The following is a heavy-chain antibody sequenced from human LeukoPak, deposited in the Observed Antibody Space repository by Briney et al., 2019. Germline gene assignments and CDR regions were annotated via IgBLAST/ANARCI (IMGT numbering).Heavy chain of an antibody. CDR3: ARDKSDAFDI. CDR1: GFTFNVYN. Sequence: GGSLRLSCAASGFTFNVYNMNWVRQAPGKGLEWISYSSSSGSTIHYADSVKGRFTISRDNAKKSLYLQMNSLRAEDTALYYCARDKSDAFDIWGQGTMVTVSS. V-gene: IGHV3-48*04. J-gene: IGHJ3*02. CDR2: SSSSGSTI.